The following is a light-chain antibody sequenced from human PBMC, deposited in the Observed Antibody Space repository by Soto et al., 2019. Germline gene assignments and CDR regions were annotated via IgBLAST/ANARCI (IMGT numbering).Light chain of an antibody. CDR1: SSDVGSFNF. Sequence: QSALTQPASVSGSPGQSITISCTRTSSDVGSFNFVSWYQQHPGKAPKVMIYEVNKRPSGVSDRFSGSKSGNTASLTISGLLAEDEADYYCCSDAGTSTYVFGTGTKLTVL. V-gene: IGLV2-23*02. J-gene: IGLJ1*01. CDR3: CSDAGTSTYV. CDR2: EVN.